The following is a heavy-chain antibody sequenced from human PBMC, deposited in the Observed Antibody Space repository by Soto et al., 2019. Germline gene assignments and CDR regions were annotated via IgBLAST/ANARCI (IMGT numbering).Heavy chain of an antibody. CDR3: ARHKIVGYYYDSRAPLGAFDY. D-gene: IGHD3-22*01. J-gene: IGHJ3*01. Sequence: SVKVSCKASGGTFSSYAISWVRQAPGQGLEWMGGIIPIFGTANYAQKFQGRVTITADKSTSTAYMELSSLISEDTAVYYCARHKIVGYYYDSRAPLGAFDYWGQGTMVSV. CDR2: IIPIFGTA. CDR1: GGTFSSYA. V-gene: IGHV1-69*06.